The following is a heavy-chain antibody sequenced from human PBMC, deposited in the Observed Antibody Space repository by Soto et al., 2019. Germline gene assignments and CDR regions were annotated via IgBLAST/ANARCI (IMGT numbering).Heavy chain of an antibody. CDR2: ISYRGST. Sequence: SETLSLTCTVSAGSITTSYWSWIRQALGKALEWIGYISYRGSTNYNPSLKSRLTISIDTSKSQISLMLTSMTTADTAVYYCASSGIVGREVNTWFDPWGQGTLVTVSS. J-gene: IGHJ5*02. V-gene: IGHV4-59*01. D-gene: IGHD3-22*01. CDR3: ASSGIVGREVNTWFDP. CDR1: AGSITTSY.